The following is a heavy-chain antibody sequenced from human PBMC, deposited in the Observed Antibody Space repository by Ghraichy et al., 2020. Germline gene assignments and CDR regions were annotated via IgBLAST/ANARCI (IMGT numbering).Heavy chain of an antibody. J-gene: IGHJ4*01. CDR3: ARDRPPVPALVY. Sequence: GGSLRLSCATSGFTVSSNYMAWVRQAPGKGLEWVSVIYRGDRTYYPDSVKGRCTISRDYSTDTLYLQVNSLRVEDTAIYYCARDRPPVPALVYWGQGIPVTVSS. D-gene: IGHD2-21*02. V-gene: IGHV3-53*01. CDR2: IYRGDRT. CDR1: GFTVSSNY.